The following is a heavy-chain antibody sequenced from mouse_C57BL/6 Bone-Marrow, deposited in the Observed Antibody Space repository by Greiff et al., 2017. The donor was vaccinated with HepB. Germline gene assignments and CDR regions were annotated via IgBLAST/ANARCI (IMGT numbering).Heavy chain of an antibody. Sequence: QVQLQQPGAELVRPGTSVKLSCKASGYTFTSYWMHWVKQRPGQGLEWIGVIDPSDSYTNYNQKFKGKATLTVDTSSSTAYMQLSSLTSEDSAVYYGASLLFITTAGFAYWGQGTLVTVSA. J-gene: IGHJ3*01. CDR2: IDPSDSYT. CDR1: GYTFTSYW. CDR3: ASLLFITTAGFAY. V-gene: IGHV1-59*01. D-gene: IGHD1-1*01.